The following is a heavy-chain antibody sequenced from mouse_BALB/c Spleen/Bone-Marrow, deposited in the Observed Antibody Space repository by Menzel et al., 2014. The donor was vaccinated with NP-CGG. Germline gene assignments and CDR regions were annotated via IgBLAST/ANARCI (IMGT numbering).Heavy chain of an antibody. CDR1: GYAFSGSW. Sequence: VQLQQSGPELVKPGASVKISCKASGYAFSGSWMNWVKQRPGQGLEWIGRIYPGDGDTNYNGKFKGKATLTADKSSSTAYMQLSSLTSVDSAVYFCARNSYYGSSYNYFDYWGQGTTLTVSS. J-gene: IGHJ2*01. D-gene: IGHD1-1*01. CDR2: IYPGDGDT. V-gene: IGHV1-82*01. CDR3: ARNSYYGSSYNYFDY.